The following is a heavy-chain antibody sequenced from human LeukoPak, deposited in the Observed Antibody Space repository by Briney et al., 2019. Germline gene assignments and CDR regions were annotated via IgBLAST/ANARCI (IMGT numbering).Heavy chain of an antibody. CDR1: GFTFSSYA. J-gene: IGHJ4*02. V-gene: IGHV3-23*01. CDR2: MSSSDDVR. CDR3: AKAPVTSCRGAFCYPFDY. Sequence: GGSLRLSCAASGFTFSSYAMSWVRQSPGKGREWVSAMSSSDDVRYSAASVRGRFTISRDTSRSTLYLQMNSLRAEDAAVYYCAKAPVTSCRGAFCYPFDYWGQGTLVTVSS. D-gene: IGHD2-15*01.